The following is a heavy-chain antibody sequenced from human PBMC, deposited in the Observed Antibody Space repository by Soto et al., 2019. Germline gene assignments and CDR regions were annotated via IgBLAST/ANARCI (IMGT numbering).Heavy chain of an antibody. J-gene: IGHJ5*02. D-gene: IGHD2-15*01. CDR2: INHSGST. CDR3: ARGLGYCSGGSCYLRLRKALNWFAP. CDR1: GGSFSGYY. V-gene: IGHV4-34*01. Sequence: PSETLSLTCAVYGGSFSGYYWSWIRQPPGKGLEWIGEINHSGSTNYNPSLKSRVTISVDTSKNQFSLKLSSVTAADTAVYYCARGLGYCSGGSCYLRLRKALNWFAPWGQGTLVTVSS.